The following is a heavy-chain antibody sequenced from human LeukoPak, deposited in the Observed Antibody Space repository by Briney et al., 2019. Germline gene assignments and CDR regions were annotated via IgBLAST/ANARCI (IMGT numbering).Heavy chain of an antibody. CDR3: ARGSVAMIDY. V-gene: IGHV4-59*01. Sequence: PSETLSLTCTVSGGSISSYYWSWIRQPPGKGLEWVGYIYYSGSTNYNPSLKSRVTISVDTSKNQLSLKLSSVTAADTAVYYCARGSVAMIDYWGQGTLVAVSS. CDR1: GGSISSYY. CDR2: IYYSGST. D-gene: IGHD3-22*01. J-gene: IGHJ4*02.